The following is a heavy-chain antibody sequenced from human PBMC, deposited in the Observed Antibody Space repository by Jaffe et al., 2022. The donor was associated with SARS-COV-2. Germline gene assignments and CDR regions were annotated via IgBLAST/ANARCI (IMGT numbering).Heavy chain of an antibody. D-gene: IGHD3-22*01. J-gene: IGHJ5*02. CDR2: IQNRGST. CDR1: GGSFRGYY. Sequence: QVQLQESGPGLVKPSETLSLTCIVSGGSFRGYYWSWIRQPPGKGLEWIGHIQNRGSTKYNPSLKSRVTILVDTSKNQFSLKLSSVTAADTAVYYCARGARVPDYYDSSGFLDWFDPWGQGTLVTVSS. V-gene: IGHV4-59*01. CDR3: ARGARVPDYYDSSGFLDWFDP.